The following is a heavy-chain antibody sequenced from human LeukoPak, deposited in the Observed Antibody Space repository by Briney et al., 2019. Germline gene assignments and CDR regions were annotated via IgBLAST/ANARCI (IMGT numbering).Heavy chain of an antibody. CDR2: IYTSGST. D-gene: IGHD3-3*01. J-gene: IGHJ3*02. V-gene: IGHV4-4*07. CDR3: ARDSGGSRGSRVYDFWSGYYTDAFDI. Sequence: PSETLSLTCTVSGGSISSYYWSWIRQPAGKGLEGIGRIYTSGSTNYNPSLKSRVTMSVDTSKNQFSLKLSSVTAADTAVYYCARDSGGSRGSRVYDFWSGYYTDAFDIWGQGTMVTVSS. CDR1: GGSISSYY.